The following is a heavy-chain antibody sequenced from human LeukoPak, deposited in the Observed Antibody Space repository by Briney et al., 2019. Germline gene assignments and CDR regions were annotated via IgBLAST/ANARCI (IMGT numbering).Heavy chain of an antibody. Sequence: GGSLRLSCAASGFTFSSYWMHRVRQIPGKGLVWVSRIDIDGKITIYADSVKGRFTISRDNAKNTLSLQMNSLRAEDTAVFYCVRGGVGSQYYFDYWGQGTLVTVSS. CDR2: IDIDGKIT. D-gene: IGHD2-15*01. CDR1: GFTFSSYW. V-gene: IGHV3-74*01. CDR3: VRGGVGSQYYFDY. J-gene: IGHJ4*02.